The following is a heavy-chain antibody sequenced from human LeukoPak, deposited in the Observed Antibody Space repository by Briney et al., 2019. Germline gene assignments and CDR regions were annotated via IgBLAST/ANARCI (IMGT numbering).Heavy chain of an antibody. CDR3: ARGGYYDSSSPTAFPH. V-gene: IGHV4-34*01. J-gene: IGHJ1*01. CDR2: INHSGST. CDR1: GGSFSGYY. Sequence: SETLSLTCAVYGGSFSGYYWSWIRQPPGKGLEWIGEINHSGSTNYNPSLKSRVTISVDTSKNQFSLKLSSVTAADTAVYYCARGGYYDSSSPTAFPHWGQGTLVTVSS. D-gene: IGHD3-22*01.